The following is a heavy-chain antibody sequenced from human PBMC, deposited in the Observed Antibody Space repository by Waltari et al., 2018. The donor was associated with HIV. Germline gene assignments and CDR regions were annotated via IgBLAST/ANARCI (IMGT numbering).Heavy chain of an antibody. CDR3: AKDRSGNYYNPWFDP. J-gene: IGHJ5*02. Sequence: EVQLVESGGGLVQPGRSLRLSCAASGFTFDDYAMHWLRQVPGKGVEWVSGIRWNGGGIGYADAEKGRVTSSRDDAKNSRYLQMNRLRAEDTAMYYCAKDRSGNYYNPWFDPWGQGTLVTVSS. D-gene: IGHD3-10*01. CDR1: GFTFDDYA. V-gene: IGHV3-9*01. CDR2: IRWNGGGI.